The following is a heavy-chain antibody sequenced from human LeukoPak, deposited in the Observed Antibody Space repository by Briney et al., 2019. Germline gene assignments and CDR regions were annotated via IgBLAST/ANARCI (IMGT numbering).Heavy chain of an antibody. CDR1: GESFSGYY. D-gene: IGHD3-16*01. J-gene: IGHJ4*02. CDR3: ATSGGTLGPTNNFAY. V-gene: IGHV4-34*01. Sequence: SETLSLTCAVYGESFSGYYWSWIRQPPGKGLEWIGEINHSGSTNYNPSLKSRVTISVDTSKNQFSLKLSSVTAADTAVYYCATSGGTLGPTNNFAYWGQGTLVTVSS. CDR2: INHSGST.